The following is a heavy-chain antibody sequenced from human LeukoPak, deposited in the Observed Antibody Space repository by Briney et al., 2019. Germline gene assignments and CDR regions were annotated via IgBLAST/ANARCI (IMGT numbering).Heavy chain of an antibody. Sequence: GGSLRLSCAASGFTFSSYAMSWVRQAPGKGLEWVSGISWNSGSIGYADSVKGRFTISRDNAKNSLYLQMNSLRAEDTALYYCAKEEGCSSTSCYNWFDPWGQGTLVTVSS. CDR3: AKEEGCSSTSCYNWFDP. CDR2: ISWNSGSI. D-gene: IGHD2-2*01. J-gene: IGHJ5*02. CDR1: GFTFSSYA. V-gene: IGHV3-9*01.